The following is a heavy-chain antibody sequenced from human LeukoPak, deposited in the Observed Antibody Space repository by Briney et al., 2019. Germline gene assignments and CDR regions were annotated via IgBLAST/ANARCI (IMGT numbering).Heavy chain of an antibody. D-gene: IGHD1-26*01. Sequence: ASVKVSCKASGYTFTSYYMHWVRQAPGQGLEWMGIINPSGGSTSYAQKFQGRVTMTRDPSTSTVYMELRSLRSDDTAVYYCARVNSGSYYGDGYDIWGQGTMVIVSS. CDR3: ARVNSGSYYGDGYDI. J-gene: IGHJ3*02. V-gene: IGHV1-46*01. CDR1: GYTFTSYY. CDR2: INPSGGST.